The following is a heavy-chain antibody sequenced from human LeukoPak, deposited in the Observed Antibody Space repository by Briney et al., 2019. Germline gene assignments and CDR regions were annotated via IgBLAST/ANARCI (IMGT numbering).Heavy chain of an antibody. CDR1: GGSFSGYY. D-gene: IGHD2-2*01. V-gene: IGHV4-34*01. Sequence: SETLSLTCAVYGGSFSGYYWSWIRQPPGKGLEWIGEINHSGSTNYNPSLKSRVTISVDTSKNQFSLKLSSVTAADTAVYYCARSSSTRLNWFDPWGQGALVTVSS. J-gene: IGHJ5*02. CDR2: INHSGST. CDR3: ARSSSTRLNWFDP.